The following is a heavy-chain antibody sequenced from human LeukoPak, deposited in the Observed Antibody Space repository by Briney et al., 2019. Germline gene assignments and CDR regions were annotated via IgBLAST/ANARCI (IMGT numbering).Heavy chain of an antibody. CDR1: GYTFTAYY. CDR2: INCNSGVT. CDR3: AKTGAGYSSGWSYLY. Sequence: ASVKVSCKASGYTFTAYYMHWVRQAPGQGLEWMGWINCNSGVTKYAQKFQDRVTMTRDTSISTAYMDVSRLTSDDTAVYYCAKTGAGYSSGWSYLYWGRGTLATVSS. J-gene: IGHJ4*02. V-gene: IGHV1-2*02. D-gene: IGHD6-19*01.